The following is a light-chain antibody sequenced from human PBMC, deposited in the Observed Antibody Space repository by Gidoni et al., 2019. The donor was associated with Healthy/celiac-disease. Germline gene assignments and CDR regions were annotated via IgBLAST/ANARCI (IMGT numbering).Light chain of an antibody. J-gene: IGKJ1*01. V-gene: IGKV1-39*01. CDR1: QSISSY. Sequence: DIQMTQSPSSLSASVGDRVTIPCRARQSISSYLNWYQQKPGKAPKLLIYAASSLQSGVPSRFSGSGSGTEFTLTISSLQPEDFATYYCQQSYSTPRTFGQATKVEIK. CDR2: AAS. CDR3: QQSYSTPRT.